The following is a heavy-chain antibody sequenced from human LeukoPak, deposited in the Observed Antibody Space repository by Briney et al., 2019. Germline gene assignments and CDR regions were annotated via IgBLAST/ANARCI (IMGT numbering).Heavy chain of an antibody. V-gene: IGHV1-2*02. D-gene: IGHD2-2*03. CDR1: GYTFTGYY. J-gene: IGHJ5*02. CDR2: INPKNGGP. Sequence: ASVKVSCTASGYTFTGYYIHWVRQAPGQGLEWMGWINPKNGGPNYAQKFQGRVTMTRDTSISTVYMELNRLMSDDTAMYYCATDHLLHGSHWFDPWSQGTLVTVSS. CDR3: ATDHLLHGSHWFDP.